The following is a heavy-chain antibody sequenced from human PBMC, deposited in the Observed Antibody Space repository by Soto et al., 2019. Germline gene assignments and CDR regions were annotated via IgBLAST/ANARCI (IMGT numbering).Heavy chain of an antibody. D-gene: IGHD3-3*01. CDR3: ARRGRTIFGVVAFDY. CDR2: IYYSGST. J-gene: IGHJ4*02. V-gene: IGHV4-39*01. CDR1: GGSISSSSYY. Sequence: PSETLSLTCTVSGGSISSSSYYWGWIRQPPGKGLEWIGSIYYSGSTYYNPSLKSRVTISVDTSKNQFSLKLSSVTAADTAVYYCARRGRTIFGVVAFDYWGQGTLVTVSS.